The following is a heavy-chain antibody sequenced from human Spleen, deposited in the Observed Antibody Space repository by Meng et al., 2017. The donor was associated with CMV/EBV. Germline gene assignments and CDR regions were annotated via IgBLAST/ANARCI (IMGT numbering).Heavy chain of an antibody. D-gene: IGHD1-26*01. V-gene: IGHV3-21*01. J-gene: IGHJ4*02. CDR1: GFTFSSYS. Sequence: EVQWVECGGGLVQPGGSRRLSCAASGFTFSSYSMNWVRQAPGKGLEWVSSISSSSSYIYYADSVKGRLTISRDNSKNTLYLQMNSLRAEDTAVYYCARGVAESLGWEMGYWGQGTLVTVSS. CDR3: ARGVAESLGWEMGY. CDR2: ISSSSSYI.